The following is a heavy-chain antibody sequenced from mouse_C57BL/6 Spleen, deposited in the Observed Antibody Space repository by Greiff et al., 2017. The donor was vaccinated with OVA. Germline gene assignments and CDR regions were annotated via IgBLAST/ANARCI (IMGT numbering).Heavy chain of an antibody. CDR2: ISSGGDYI. J-gene: IGHJ2*01. V-gene: IGHV5-9-1*02. Sequence: EVKLVESGEGLVKPGGSLKLSCAASGFTFSSYAMSWVRQTPEKRLEWVAYISSGGDYIYYADTVKGRFTISRDNARNTLYLQMSSLKSEDTAMYYCTREGGTVVAFDYWGQGTTLTVSS. CDR1: GFTFSSYA. D-gene: IGHD1-1*01. CDR3: TREGGTVVAFDY.